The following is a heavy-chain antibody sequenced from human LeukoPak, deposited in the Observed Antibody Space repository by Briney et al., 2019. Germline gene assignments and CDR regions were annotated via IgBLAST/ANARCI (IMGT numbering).Heavy chain of an antibody. D-gene: IGHD3-3*01. Sequence: PSETLSLTCTVSGGSISSGSFYWSWIRQPAGKGLEWIGLIYTSGSTNYNPSLKSRVTISVDPSKNQFSLKLSSVTAADTAVYYCARGQRFLEWPRGNWFDPWGQGTLVTVSS. CDR3: ARGQRFLEWPRGNWFDP. V-gene: IGHV4-61*02. CDR1: GGSISSGSFY. J-gene: IGHJ5*02. CDR2: IYTSGST.